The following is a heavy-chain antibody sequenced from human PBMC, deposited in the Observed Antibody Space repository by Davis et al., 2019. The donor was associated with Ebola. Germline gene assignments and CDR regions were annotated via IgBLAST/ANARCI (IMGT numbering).Heavy chain of an antibody. D-gene: IGHD5-12*01. J-gene: IGHJ4*02. CDR3: AKDMGVATITDALDF. V-gene: IGHV3-9*01. Sequence: GGSLRLSCEASGFTFDDYAVHWVRQAPGKGLEWVSGISWNSGKIVYADSVKGRFTISRDNAKSSLFLQMNSLTVEDTALYYCAKDMGVATITDALDFWGQGTLVTVSS. CDR2: ISWNSGKI. CDR1: GFTFDDYA.